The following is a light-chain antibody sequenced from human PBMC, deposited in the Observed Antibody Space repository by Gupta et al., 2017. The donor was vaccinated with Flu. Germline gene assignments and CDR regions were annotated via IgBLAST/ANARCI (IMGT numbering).Light chain of an antibody. V-gene: IGKV2-28*01. Sequence: SCRSSQSLLHSNGYTYLDWYLQKPGQSPQLLIYLGSNRASGVPDRFSGSGSGTDFTLTISRVEAEDVGVYYCMQALQTPLTFGGGTKVEIK. CDR1: QSLLHSNGYTY. CDR3: MQALQTPLT. J-gene: IGKJ4*01. CDR2: LGS.